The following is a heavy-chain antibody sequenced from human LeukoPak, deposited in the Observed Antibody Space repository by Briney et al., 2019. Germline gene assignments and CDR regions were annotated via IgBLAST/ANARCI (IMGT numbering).Heavy chain of an antibody. D-gene: IGHD5-12*01. J-gene: IGHJ4*02. CDR3: ARHQNRDGYNPRPFDY. CDR1: GGSISSSSSY. V-gene: IGHV4-39*01. CDR2: IYYNENT. Sequence: SETLSLTCTVSGGSISSSSSYWGWIRQPPGKGLEWIGSIYYNENTYYNPSLKSRVTVSVDTSKNQFSLKLSSVTAADTAVYYCARHQNRDGYNPRPFDYWGQGILVTVSS.